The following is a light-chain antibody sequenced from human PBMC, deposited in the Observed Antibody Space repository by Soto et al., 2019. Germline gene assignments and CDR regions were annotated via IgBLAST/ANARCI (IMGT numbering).Light chain of an antibody. CDR2: GAS. CDR1: QSVSSN. CDR3: LQHNSYPLT. J-gene: IGKJ1*01. V-gene: IGKV3D-15*01. Sequence: EIVLTQSPATLSLPTGERATLSCRASQSVSSNLAWYQQKPGQAPRLLIFGASNRATGIPARFSGSGSWTEFTLTISSLQPEDFATYYCLQHNSYPLTFGQGTKVDIK.